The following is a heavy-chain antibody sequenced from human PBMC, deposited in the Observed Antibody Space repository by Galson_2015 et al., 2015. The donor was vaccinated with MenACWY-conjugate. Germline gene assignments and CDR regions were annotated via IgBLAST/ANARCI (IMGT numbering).Heavy chain of an antibody. CDR1: GFLFNTYW. CDR2: INPGGSST. V-gene: IGHV3-74*01. CDR3: AKSRGASFYFDS. D-gene: IGHD1-26*01. J-gene: IGHJ4*02. Sequence: LRLSCAASGFLFNTYWMHWVRQAPGKGLVWVSRINPGGSSTTYADSVKDRFTISRDNAKNTLYLQMNSLRPEDTAVFYCAKSRGASFYFDSWGQGTLVTVSS.